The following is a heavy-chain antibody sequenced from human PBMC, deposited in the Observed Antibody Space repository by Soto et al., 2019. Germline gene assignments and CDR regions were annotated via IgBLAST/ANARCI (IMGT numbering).Heavy chain of an antibody. D-gene: IGHD3-10*01. J-gene: IGHJ4*02. CDR1: GVSISNNY. CDR3: ARNPSGMLTDRYYFDY. V-gene: IGHV4-4*07. Sequence: SETLSLTCTVSGVSISNNYWNWIRQPAGEGLEWIGRIYTTGSTSYNPSLKGRVTMSVDSSKSQFSLKLTSVTAADTAMYYCARNPSGMLTDRYYFDYWGQGSLVTVSS. CDR2: IYTTGST.